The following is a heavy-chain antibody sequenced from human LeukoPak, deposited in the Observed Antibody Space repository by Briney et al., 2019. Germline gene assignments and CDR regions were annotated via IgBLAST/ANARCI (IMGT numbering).Heavy chain of an antibody. D-gene: IGHD1-26*01. CDR1: GYTFTSYG. J-gene: IGHJ3*02. CDR2: ISAYNCNT. V-gene: IGHV1-18*01. CDR3: ARAIVGATDDAFDI. Sequence: ASVKVSCKASGYTFTSYGISWVRQAPGQGLEGMGWISAYNCNTNYAQKLQGRVTMTTDTSTSTAYMELRSLRSDDTAVYYCARAIVGATDDAFDIWGQGTMVTVSS.